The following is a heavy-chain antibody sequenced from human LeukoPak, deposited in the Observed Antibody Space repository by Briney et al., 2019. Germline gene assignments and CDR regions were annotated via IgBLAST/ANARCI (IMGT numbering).Heavy chain of an antibody. CDR2: IHSSGNT. J-gene: IGHJ2*01. V-gene: IGHV4-39*02. CDR3: ANSLGGDYGWFGGQFGL. CDR1: GDSISSRSYY. D-gene: IGHD4-17*01. Sequence: SETLSLTCTVSGDSISSRSYYWAWLRPAPVKGLEWIGSIHSSGNTYYNPSLKSRLTLSVDTSKNLFSLRLISVTAADTAVYYCANSLGGDYGWFGGQFGLWGRGTLVTVSS.